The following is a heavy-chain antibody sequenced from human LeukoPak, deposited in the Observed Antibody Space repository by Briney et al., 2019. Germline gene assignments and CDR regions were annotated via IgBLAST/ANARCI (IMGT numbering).Heavy chain of an antibody. D-gene: IGHD5-18*01. Sequence: SETLSLTCTVSSDSISSYYWSWLRQPPGKGLEWIGYIYFSGGTNYNPSLKSRVTISVDTSKNQFSLKLSSVTAADTAVYYCARSGHSYGTYYFDYWGQRSLVTVSS. CDR3: ARSGHSYGTYYFDY. CDR1: SDSISSYY. J-gene: IGHJ4*02. CDR2: IYFSGGT. V-gene: IGHV4-59*01.